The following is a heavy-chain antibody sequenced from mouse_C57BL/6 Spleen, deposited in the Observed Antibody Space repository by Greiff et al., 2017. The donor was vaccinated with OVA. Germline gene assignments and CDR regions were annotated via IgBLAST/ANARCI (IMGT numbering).Heavy chain of an antibody. Sequence: VKLQESGAELVKPGASVKLSCKASGYTFTSYWMHWVKQRPGQGLEWIGMIHPNSGSTNYNEKFKSKATLTVDKSSSTAYMQLSSLTSEDSAVYYCARSSTVVEGFAYWGQGTLVTVSA. J-gene: IGHJ3*01. D-gene: IGHD1-1*01. CDR3: ARSSTVVEGFAY. CDR1: GYTFTSYW. V-gene: IGHV1-64*01. CDR2: IHPNSGST.